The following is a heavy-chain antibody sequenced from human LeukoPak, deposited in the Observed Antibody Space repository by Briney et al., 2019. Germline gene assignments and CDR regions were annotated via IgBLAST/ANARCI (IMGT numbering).Heavy chain of an antibody. CDR2: ISGTRGTT. J-gene: IGHJ6*02. CDR1: GFIFNNYA. Sequence: GGSLRLSCAGSGFIFNNYAVSWVRQAPGKGLEWGSAISGTRGTTYYADSVKGRFTISRDNSKNTLSLQMSSLRVEDTAVYYCAKRGYCSGSSCGFYYYYALDVWGQGTTVTVSS. V-gene: IGHV3-23*01. D-gene: IGHD2-2*01. CDR3: AKRGYCSGSSCGFYYYYALDV.